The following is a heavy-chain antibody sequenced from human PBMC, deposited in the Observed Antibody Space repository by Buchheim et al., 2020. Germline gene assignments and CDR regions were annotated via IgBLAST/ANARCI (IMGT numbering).Heavy chain of an antibody. CDR2: INHSGST. V-gene: IGHV4-34*01. CDR1: GGSFIGYY. CDR3: TRARPFSSGYYSGGRAGNAFDI. D-gene: IGHD3-22*01. J-gene: IGHJ3*02. Sequence: QVQLQQWGAGLLKPSETLSLTCAVYGGSFIGYYWSWIRQPPGKGLEWIGEINHSGSTNYNPSLKSRVTISVDTSKNQFSLKLSSVTAADSAVYYCTRARPFSSGYYSGGRAGNAFDIWGQGT.